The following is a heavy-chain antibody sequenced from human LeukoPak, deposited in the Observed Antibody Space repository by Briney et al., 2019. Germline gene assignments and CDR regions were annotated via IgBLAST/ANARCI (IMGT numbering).Heavy chain of an antibody. Sequence: SEPLSLTCTVSDGSISSSSYYWGRMRRPPGKGLEWIERIYYSGSTYYNPSLKSRVTISVDTSKSQFSLKVTSVTAADTAVYFCARDGRLYSSGQVVSFDPWGQGTLVTVSS. CDR2: IYYSGST. CDR3: ARDGRLYSSGQVVSFDP. V-gene: IGHV4-39*07. D-gene: IGHD6-19*01. J-gene: IGHJ5*02. CDR1: DGSISSSSYY.